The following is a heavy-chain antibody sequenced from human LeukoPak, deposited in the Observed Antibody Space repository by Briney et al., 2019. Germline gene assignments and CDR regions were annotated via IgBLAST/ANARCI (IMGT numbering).Heavy chain of an antibody. CDR1: GFTFSNYG. V-gene: IGHV3-33*01. J-gene: IGHJ4*02. D-gene: IGHD3-10*01. Sequence: GGSLRLSCAASGFTFSNYGMHWVRQAPGKGLEWVAVIWYDGSNKYYADSVKGRFTISRDNSKDTLYLQMNSLRAEDTAVYYCAGNYGPYYFDYWGQGTLVTVSS. CDR2: IWYDGSNK. CDR3: AGNYGPYYFDY.